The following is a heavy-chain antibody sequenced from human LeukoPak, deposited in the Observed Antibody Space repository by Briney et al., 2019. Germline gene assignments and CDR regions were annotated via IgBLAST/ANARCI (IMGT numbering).Heavy chain of an antibody. Sequence: SETLSLTCNVLGGSIGSYYWSWIRQPAGKGLEWIGRIFHSGSINYNPSLKSRVIMSVDTSKNQFSLKLTSVTAADTAVYYCARGAWFDPWGLGTLVTVSS. V-gene: IGHV4-4*07. CDR3: ARGAWFDP. J-gene: IGHJ5*02. CDR2: IFHSGSI. CDR1: GGSIGSYY.